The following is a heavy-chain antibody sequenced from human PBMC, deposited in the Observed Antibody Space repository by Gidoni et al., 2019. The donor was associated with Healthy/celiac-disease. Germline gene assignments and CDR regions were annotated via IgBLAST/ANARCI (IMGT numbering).Heavy chain of an antibody. CDR3: AKKSIAGVGYFDY. J-gene: IGHJ4*02. D-gene: IGHD6-6*01. CDR2: ISGSGGST. Sequence: EVQLLESGGGLVQPGGSLRLSCAASGFTFSSYAMSWVRQAPGKGLEWVSAISGSGGSTYYADSVKCRFTISRDNSKNTLYLQMNSLRAEDTAVYYCAKKSIAGVGYFDYWGQGTLVTVSS. V-gene: IGHV3-23*01. CDR1: GFTFSSYA.